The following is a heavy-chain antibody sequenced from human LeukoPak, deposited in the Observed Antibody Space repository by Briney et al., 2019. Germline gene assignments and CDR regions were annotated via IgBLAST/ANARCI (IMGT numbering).Heavy chain of an antibody. CDR2: IYTGGNT. V-gene: IGHV3-53*01. CDR3: ARGDDSGYYDYFDY. Sequence: PGGSLRLSCAASGFTVDSNYLSWVRQAPGKGLEWVSTIYTGGNTYYAASVKGRFTISRDFSKNTVFLHMNSLRAEDTGMYYCARGDDSGYYDYFDYWGQGALVTVSS. D-gene: IGHD3-22*01. J-gene: IGHJ4*02. CDR1: GFTVDSNY.